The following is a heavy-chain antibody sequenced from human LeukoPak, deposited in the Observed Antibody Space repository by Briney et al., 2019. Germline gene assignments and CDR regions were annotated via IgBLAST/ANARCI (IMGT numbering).Heavy chain of an antibody. CDR1: GGSISSSSHY. CDR2: IYYSGST. D-gene: IGHD4-17*01. V-gene: IGHV4-39*07. Sequence: SETLSLTCTVSGGSISSSSHYWGWIRQPPGKGLEWIGSIYYSGSTYYNPSLKSRVTISVDTSKNQFSLKLSSVTAADTAVYYCASFTTVTTSYYMDVWGKGTTVTVSS. J-gene: IGHJ6*03. CDR3: ASFTTVTTSYYMDV.